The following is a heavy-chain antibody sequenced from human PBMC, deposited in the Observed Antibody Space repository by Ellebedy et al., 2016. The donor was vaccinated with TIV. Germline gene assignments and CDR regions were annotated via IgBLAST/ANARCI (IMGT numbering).Heavy chain of an antibody. CDR2: ISAYNGNT. V-gene: IGHV1-18*04. J-gene: IGHJ4*02. Sequence: ASVKVSCKASGYTFTSYGISWVRQAPGQGLEWMGWISAYNGNTNYAQKFQGRVTITADKSTSTAYMELSSLRSEDTAVYYCARDSHSGYDFDYWGQGTLVTVSS. CDR3: ARDSHSGYDFDY. CDR1: GYTFTSYG. D-gene: IGHD5-12*01.